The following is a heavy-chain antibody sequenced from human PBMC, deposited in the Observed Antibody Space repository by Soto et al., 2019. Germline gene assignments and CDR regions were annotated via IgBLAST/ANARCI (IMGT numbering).Heavy chain of an antibody. Sequence: PGGSLRLSCASSRFTFSSYAMTWVRQAPGKGLEWVSAISGSGGSTYYADFVKGRFTISRDNSKNTLYLQMNSLRAEDTAVYYCAKDTIYYYGSGSRFDYWGPGTLVTVSS. D-gene: IGHD3-10*01. CDR3: AKDTIYYYGSGSRFDY. V-gene: IGHV3-23*01. CDR1: RFTFSSYA. J-gene: IGHJ4*02. CDR2: ISGSGGST.